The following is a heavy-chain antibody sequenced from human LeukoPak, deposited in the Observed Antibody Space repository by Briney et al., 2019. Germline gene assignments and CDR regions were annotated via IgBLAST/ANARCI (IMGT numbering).Heavy chain of an antibody. V-gene: IGHV3-30*18. CDR3: AKEPTSYASGWYFQD. Sequence: GGSLRLSCAASGFTFSNYGMQWVRQAPGKGLEWLAVVSHDGGTKFYADSVEGRFTISRDNSKNTLDLEMYGLTTEDTAVYYCAKEPTSYASGWYFQDWGQGTLVTVSS. J-gene: IGHJ1*01. CDR2: VSHDGGTK. D-gene: IGHD6-25*01. CDR1: GFTFSNYG.